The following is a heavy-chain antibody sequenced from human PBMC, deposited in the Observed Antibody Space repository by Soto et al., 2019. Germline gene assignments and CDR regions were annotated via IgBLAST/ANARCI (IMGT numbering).Heavy chain of an antibody. V-gene: IGHV4-38-2*01. CDR3: ARGLEYYGMDV. J-gene: IGHJ6*02. CDR2: IFHSRST. CDR1: GYSISSDYY. Sequence: SETLSLTCAVSGYSISSDYYWGWIRQPPGKGLEWIGSIFHSRSTYYNPSLKSRITISVDTSKNQFSLKLSSVTAADTAVYYCARGLEYYGMDVWGQGTTVTVSS.